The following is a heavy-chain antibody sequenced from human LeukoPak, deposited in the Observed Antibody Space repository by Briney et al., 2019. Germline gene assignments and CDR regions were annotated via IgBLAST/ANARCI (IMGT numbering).Heavy chain of an antibody. V-gene: IGHV3-53*01. D-gene: IGHD4-23*01. J-gene: IGHJ6*02. CDR2: IYSGGST. Sequence: TGGSLRLSCAASGFIVSSNYMSWVRQGRGKGLEWVSVIYSGGSTYYADSVKGRFTISRDNSKNTLYLQMNSLRAEDTAVYYCARINGGDGMDVWGQGTTVTVSS. CDR1: GFIVSSNY. CDR3: ARINGGDGMDV.